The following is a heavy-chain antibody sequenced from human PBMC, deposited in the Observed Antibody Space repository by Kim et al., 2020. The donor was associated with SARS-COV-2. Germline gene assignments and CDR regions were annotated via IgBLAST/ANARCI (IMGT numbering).Heavy chain of an antibody. Sequence: GGSLRLSCAASGFIFSSHAMAWVRQAPGKGLQWVSSITSDGTFYADSVKGRFTISRDNSKSTLYLRMSSLRAEDTAVYYCVKGSNHGYGYYFDYWGQGTLLTVSS. D-gene: IGHD5-18*01. J-gene: IGHJ4*02. CDR2: ITSDGT. CDR3: VKGSNHGYGYYFDY. V-gene: IGHV3-23*01. CDR1: GFIFSSHA.